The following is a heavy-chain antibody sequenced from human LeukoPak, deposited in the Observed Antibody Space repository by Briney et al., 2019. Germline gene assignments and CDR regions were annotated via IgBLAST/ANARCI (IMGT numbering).Heavy chain of an antibody. D-gene: IGHD3-16*01. J-gene: IGHJ5*02. CDR2: INPNSGGT. Sequence: GASVKVSCKASGYTFTGYYMHWVRQAPGQGLEWMGLINPNSGGTNYAQKFQGRVTMTRDTSISTANMELSRLRSDDTAVYYCARDQAPRMITFGGPGRWFDPWGQGTLVTVSS. CDR3: ARDQAPRMITFGGPGRWFDP. CDR1: GYTFTGYY. V-gene: IGHV1-2*02.